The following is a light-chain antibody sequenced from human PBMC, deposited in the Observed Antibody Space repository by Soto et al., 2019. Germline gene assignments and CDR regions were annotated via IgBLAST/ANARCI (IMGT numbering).Light chain of an antibody. Sequence: EIVLTQSPGTQSLSPGERATLSCRASQSVSSSYLAWYQQKPGQAPRLLIYGASSRATGIPDRFSGSGSGTDFTLAISRLEPEDFAVYYCQQYDGSPYTFGQGTKLEIK. CDR1: QSVSSSY. V-gene: IGKV3-20*01. J-gene: IGKJ2*01. CDR3: QQYDGSPYT. CDR2: GAS.